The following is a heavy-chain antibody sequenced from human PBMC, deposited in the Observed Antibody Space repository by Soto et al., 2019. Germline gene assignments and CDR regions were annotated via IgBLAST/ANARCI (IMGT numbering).Heavy chain of an antibody. D-gene: IGHD4-17*01. CDR2: ISYDGSSE. Sequence: QVQLVESGGGVVQPGRSLRLSCAASGFTFSSYGMHWVRQAPGKGLEWVAFISYDGSSEYYADSVKGLFTTSRDTSKNTLYLQMNSLRAEDTAVYFCAKGGDYASIFAMAFWGQGTTVTVSS. CDR1: GFTFSSYG. CDR3: AKGGDYASIFAMAF. V-gene: IGHV3-30*18. J-gene: IGHJ6*01.